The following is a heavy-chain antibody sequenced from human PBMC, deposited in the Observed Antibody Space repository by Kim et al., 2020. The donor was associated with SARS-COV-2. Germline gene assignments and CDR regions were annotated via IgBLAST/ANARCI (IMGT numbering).Heavy chain of an antibody. D-gene: IGHD5-12*01. V-gene: IGHV4-59*01. CDR1: FYSILLSS. CDR3: AGGIDGYNYYNY. CDR2: IHYSGST. J-gene: IGHJ4*02. Sequence: SYTLSLTCTFSFYSILLSSFIFLLHPPGKGLEWMGYIHYSGSTNYNPSLKSRGTISLDKSKKQFSLRLSSVTAADTAVYYCAGGIDGYNYYNYWGQGTLVTVSS.